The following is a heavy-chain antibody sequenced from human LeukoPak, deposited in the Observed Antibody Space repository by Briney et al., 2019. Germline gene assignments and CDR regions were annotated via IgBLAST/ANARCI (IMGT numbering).Heavy chain of an antibody. CDR1: GGSISSYY. D-gene: IGHD3-22*01. CDR3: ARHLGYYDSSGYPY. J-gene: IGHJ4*02. Sequence: SETLSLTCTVSGGSISSYYWSWIRQPPGKGLEWIGSIYYSGSAYYNPSLKSRVTISVDTSKNQFSLKLSSVTAADTAVYYCARHLGYYDSSGYPYWGQGTLVTVSS. V-gene: IGHV4-59*05. CDR2: IYYSGSA.